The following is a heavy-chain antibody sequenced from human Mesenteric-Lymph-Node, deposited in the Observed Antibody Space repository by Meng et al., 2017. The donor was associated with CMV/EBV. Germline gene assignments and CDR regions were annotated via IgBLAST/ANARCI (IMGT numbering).Heavy chain of an antibody. V-gene: IGHV3-20*04. D-gene: IGHD1-26*01. J-gene: IGHJ6*02. Sequence: GESLKISCSASGFPFTTYAMTWVRQAPGKGVEWVSGIHWNGGSTGYADSVKGRFTISRDNAKNSLYLQMNSLRVEDTALYYCASSRATYYYYALDVWGQGTTVTVSS. CDR2: IHWNGGST. CDR3: ASSRATYYYYALDV. CDR1: GFPFTTYA.